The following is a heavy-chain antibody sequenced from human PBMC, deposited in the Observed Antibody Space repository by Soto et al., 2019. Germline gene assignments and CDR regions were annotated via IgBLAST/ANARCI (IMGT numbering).Heavy chain of an antibody. D-gene: IGHD2-21*02. J-gene: IGHJ4*02. Sequence: SETLSLTCTVTGDSINNRSYYWGWIRQPPGKGLEWIGSIYYSGSTYNNPSLKSRVSMSVDTSKNQFSLNLRSVTAADTALYYCARQRTSVVTQAYFDSWGQGYLVTVS. CDR1: GDSINNRSYY. CDR2: IYYSGST. CDR3: ARQRTSVVTQAYFDS. V-gene: IGHV4-39*01.